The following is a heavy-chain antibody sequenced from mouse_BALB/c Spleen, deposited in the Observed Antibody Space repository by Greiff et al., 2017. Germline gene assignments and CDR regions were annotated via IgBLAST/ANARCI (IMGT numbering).Heavy chain of an antibody. CDR1: GDSITSGY. J-gene: IGHJ4*01. V-gene: IGHV3-8*02. CDR3: ARYYGSRGPYYAMDY. D-gene: IGHD1-1*01. Sequence: VQLKESGPSLVKPSQTLSLTCSVTGDSITSGYWNWIRKFPGNKLEYMGYISYSGSTYYNPSLKSRISITRDTSKNQYYLQLNSVTTEDTATYYCARYYGSRGPYYAMDYWGQGTSVTVSS. CDR2: ISYSGST.